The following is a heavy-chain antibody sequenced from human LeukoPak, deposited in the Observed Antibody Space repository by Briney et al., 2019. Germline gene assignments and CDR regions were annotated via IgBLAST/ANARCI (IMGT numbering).Heavy chain of an antibody. CDR3: ARASGGYESVFYYYGMDV. J-gene: IGHJ6*02. V-gene: IGHV4-59*02. Sequence: SETLSLTCTVSGGSVSSYYWSWIRQPPGKGLEWIGYIYYSGSTNYNPSLKSRVTISVDTSKNQFSLKLSSVTAADTAVYYCARASGGYESVFYYYGMDVWGQGTTVTVSS. CDR2: IYYSGST. CDR1: GGSVSSYY. D-gene: IGHD5-12*01.